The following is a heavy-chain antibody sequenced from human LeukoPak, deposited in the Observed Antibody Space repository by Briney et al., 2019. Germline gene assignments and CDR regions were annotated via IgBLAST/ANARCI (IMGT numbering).Heavy chain of an antibody. CDR1: VYTFTNFY. V-gene: IGHV1-69*04. Sequence: SVKVSCKASVYTFTNFYIHWVRQAPGQGLEWMGRIIPILGIANYAQKFQGRVTITADKSTSTAYMELSSLRSEDTAVYYCARGGLAVAGPFDYWGQGTLVTVSS. CDR3: ARGGLAVAGPFDY. CDR2: IIPILGIA. D-gene: IGHD6-19*01. J-gene: IGHJ4*02.